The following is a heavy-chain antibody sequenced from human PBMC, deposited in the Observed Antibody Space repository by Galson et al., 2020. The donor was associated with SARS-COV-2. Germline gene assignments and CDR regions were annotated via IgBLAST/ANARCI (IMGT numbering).Heavy chain of an antibody. J-gene: IGHJ5*02. CDR2: MNPKSGNT. Sequence: ASVKVSCKASGYTFTNYDINWVRQATGEGLEWMGWMNPKSGNTGYVQKFQGRVTMTRDTSTSTAYMELSSLRYEDTAVYYCARVWERGFSNGSWFGPWGQGNLVTVSS. D-gene: IGHD1-1*01. V-gene: IGHV1-8*01. CDR3: ARVWERGFSNGSWFGP. CDR1: GYTFTNYD.